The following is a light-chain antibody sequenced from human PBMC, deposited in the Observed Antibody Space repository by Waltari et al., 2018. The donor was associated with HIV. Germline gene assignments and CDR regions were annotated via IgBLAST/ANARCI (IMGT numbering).Light chain of an antibody. V-gene: IGLV3-21*02. CDR3: QVWDSSSAHRV. J-gene: IGLJ2*01. Sequence: SYVLTQLLSVSVAPGQTARITCGGNNIETKSVHWYQQKPGQAPVLVVYDDSDRPSGIPERFSGSNSGNTATLTISRVEAGDEADYYCQVWDSSSAHRVFGGGTKLTVL. CDR1: NIETKS. CDR2: DDS.